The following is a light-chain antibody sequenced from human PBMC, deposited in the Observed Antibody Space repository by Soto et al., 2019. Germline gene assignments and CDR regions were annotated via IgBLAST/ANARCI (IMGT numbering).Light chain of an antibody. J-gene: IGLJ2*01. CDR2: DDT. Sequence: SYELTQTPSVSVAPGQTARITCGGNNIGGKSVHWYQQKPGQAPVVVVYDDTDRPSGIPERFSGSNSGNTATLTVSRVEAGDEADYYCQVWDSSSEVVFGGGTKLTVL. V-gene: IGLV3-21*02. CDR3: QVWDSSSEVV. CDR1: NIGGKS.